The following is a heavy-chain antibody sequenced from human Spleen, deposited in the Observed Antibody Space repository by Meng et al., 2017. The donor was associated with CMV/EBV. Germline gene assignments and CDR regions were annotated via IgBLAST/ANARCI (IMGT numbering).Heavy chain of an antibody. D-gene: IGHD2-2*01. V-gene: IGHV3-30*04. CDR3: VRGGDHCRRSSCFD. CDR1: GFTFSSYA. CDR2: ISYDGSND. Sequence: SGFTFSSYAMHWVRQAPGKGLEWVTVISYDGSNDYYADSVKGRFTISRDNSKNALYLQMNNLRPEDTAVYYCVRGGDHCRRSSCFDWGRGTLVTVSS. J-gene: IGHJ4*01.